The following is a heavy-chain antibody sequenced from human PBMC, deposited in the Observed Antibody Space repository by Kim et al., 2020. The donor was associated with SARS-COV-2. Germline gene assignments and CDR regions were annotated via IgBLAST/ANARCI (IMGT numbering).Heavy chain of an antibody. CDR3: ARAPWIQLWPTPYYYYGMDV. CDR1: GFTFSSYA. D-gene: IGHD5-18*01. CDR2: ISYDGSNK. J-gene: IGHJ6*02. Sequence: GGSLRLSCAASGFTFSSYAMDWVRQAPGKGLELVAVISYDGSNKYYADSVKGRFTISRDNSKNTLYLQMNSLRTEDTAVYYCARAPWIQLWPTPYYYYGMDVWGQGTTVTVSS. V-gene: IGHV3-30*04.